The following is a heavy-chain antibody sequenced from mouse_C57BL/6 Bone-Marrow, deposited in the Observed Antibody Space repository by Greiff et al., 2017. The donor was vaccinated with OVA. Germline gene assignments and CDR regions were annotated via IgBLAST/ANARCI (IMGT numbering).Heavy chain of an antibody. Sequence: EVKLVESGGGLVQPGGSLSLSCAASGFTFTDYYMSWVRQPPGKALEWLGFIRNKANGYTTEYSASVKGRFTISRDNSQSILYLQMNALRAEVSATYYCARYMRYYGSSYEGYYAMDYWGQGTSVTVSS. CDR2: IRNKANGYTT. D-gene: IGHD1-1*01. CDR3: ARYMRYYGSSYEGYYAMDY. CDR1: GFTFTDYY. V-gene: IGHV7-3*01. J-gene: IGHJ4*01.